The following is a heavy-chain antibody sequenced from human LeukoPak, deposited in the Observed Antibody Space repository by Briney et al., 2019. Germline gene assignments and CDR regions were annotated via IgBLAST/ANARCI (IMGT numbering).Heavy chain of an antibody. CDR2: IYYSGST. D-gene: IGHD3-22*01. CDR3: ARHSSGYLSYFDY. J-gene: IGHJ4*02. V-gene: IGHV4-59*08. Sequence: SETLSLTCTVSGGSISSYHWSWIRQPPGKGLEWIGYIYYSGSTDYNPSLKSRVTISLDTSKNQFSLKVSSVTAADTAVYYCARHSSGYLSYFDYWGQGTLVPVSS. CDR1: GGSISSYH.